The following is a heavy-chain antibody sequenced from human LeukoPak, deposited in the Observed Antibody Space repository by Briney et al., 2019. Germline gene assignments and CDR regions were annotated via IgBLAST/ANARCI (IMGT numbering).Heavy chain of an antibody. Sequence: PGGSLRLSCAASGFTVSSNHMSWVRQAPGKGLEWVSDIYSGGSTYYADSVKGRFTISRDNFKNTPYLQMNSLRAEDTAVYYCARGGPAAARFDYWGQGTLVTVSS. CDR1: GFTVSSNH. J-gene: IGHJ4*02. D-gene: IGHD2-2*01. CDR2: IYSGGST. CDR3: ARGGPAAARFDY. V-gene: IGHV3-66*01.